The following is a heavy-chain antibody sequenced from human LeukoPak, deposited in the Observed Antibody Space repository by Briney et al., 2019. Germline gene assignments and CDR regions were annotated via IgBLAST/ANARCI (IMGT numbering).Heavy chain of an antibody. V-gene: IGHV4-39*01. D-gene: IGHD6-13*01. CDR3: ASLLSGFISSWCPDYYYGVDV. CDR1: SDSISSSRFY. Sequence: SQTLSLTCTVSSDSISSSRFYGGWIRQPPGRGLEWIATISYSGSTYYNPSLRSRVTMSIDTSKNQFSLKLSSVTAADTAVYYCASLLSGFISSWCPDYYYGVDVWGQGTTVSVSS. CDR2: ISYSGST. J-gene: IGHJ6*02.